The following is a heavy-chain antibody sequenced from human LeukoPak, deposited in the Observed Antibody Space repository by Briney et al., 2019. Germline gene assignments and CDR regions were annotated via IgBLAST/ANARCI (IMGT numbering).Heavy chain of an antibody. J-gene: IGHJ4*02. Sequence: ASVKVSCKASGYTFTSYYMHWARQAPGQGLEWMGWISTYNGNTNYAPKLQGRVTMTTDTSTSTAYMELRSLRSDDTAVYYCASVSPPGVDYWGQGTLVTVFS. V-gene: IGHV1-18*04. CDR1: GYTFTSYY. CDR3: ASVSPPGVDY. D-gene: IGHD5/OR15-5a*01. CDR2: ISTYNGNT.